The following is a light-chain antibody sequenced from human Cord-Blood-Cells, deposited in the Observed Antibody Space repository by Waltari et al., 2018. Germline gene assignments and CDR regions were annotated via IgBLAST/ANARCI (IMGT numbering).Light chain of an antibody. CDR1: SSDVGGYNY. J-gene: IGLJ1*01. CDR2: DVS. V-gene: IGLV2-14*01. Sequence: QSALTQPASVSGSPGQSITISCTGTSSDVGGYNYVSWYQQHPGKAPKLMIYDVSNRPSGVSNRFSGSKSGNTASLTSSGLQAEDEADYYCISYTSSSTLVFGTGTKVTVL. CDR3: ISYTSSSTLV.